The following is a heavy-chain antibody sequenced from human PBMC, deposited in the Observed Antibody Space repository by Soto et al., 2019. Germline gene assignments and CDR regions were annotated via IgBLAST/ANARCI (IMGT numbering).Heavy chain of an antibody. CDR3: ARGTGVVVGDY. D-gene: IGHD2-15*01. V-gene: IGHV4-34*01. Sequence: QVQLQQWGAGLLKPSETLSLTCAVYGGSFSGYYWSWIRQPPGKGLEWIGEINHSGSTNYNPSLKSRVTISVDTSKNQFSLKLSSVTAADTAVYYCARGTGVVVGDYLGQGTLVTVSS. CDR1: GGSFSGYY. J-gene: IGHJ4*02. CDR2: INHSGST.